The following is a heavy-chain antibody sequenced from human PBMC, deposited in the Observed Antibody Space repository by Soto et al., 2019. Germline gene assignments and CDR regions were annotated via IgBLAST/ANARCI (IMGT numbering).Heavy chain of an antibody. CDR3: ARDMYSSDYFVKWFEP. Sequence: QVRLVESGGGVVQPGRSLRLSCTASGFSFSSYAMYWFRQPPGKGLEWVAVISHDGINKHYADSVKGRVTVSRDNSNHSLDLQLNSLRGEDTAMYYWARDMYSSDYFVKWFEPWGQGTLVTVSS. V-gene: IGHV3-30-3*01. CDR2: ISHDGINK. J-gene: IGHJ5*02. D-gene: IGHD6-19*01. CDR1: GFSFSSYA.